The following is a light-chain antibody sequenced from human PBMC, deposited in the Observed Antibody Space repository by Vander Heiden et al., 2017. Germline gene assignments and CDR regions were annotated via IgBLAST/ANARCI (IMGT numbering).Light chain of an antibody. CDR3: QQRNNGHPKVT. J-gene: IGKJ4*01. V-gene: IGKV3D-11*02. CDR2: DAS. CDR1: QSVSNY. Sequence: EIVLTQSPATLSLSPGERATLSCRASQSVSNYLAWYQHKPGQAPRLLIYDASNRAEGIKARFSGSGDGTDFNLTISSREPEDFAVYYCQQRNNGHPKVTFGGGTKVEIK.